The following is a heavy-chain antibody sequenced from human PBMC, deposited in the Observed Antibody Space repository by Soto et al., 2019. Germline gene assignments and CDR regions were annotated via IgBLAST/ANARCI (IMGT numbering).Heavy chain of an antibody. CDR3: ARHPGRITRAAYNWFDP. V-gene: IGHV1-18*01. Sequence: ASVKVSCKASGYTFTSYGISWVRQAPGQGLEWMGWISADNGNTNSAQKLQGRVTMTTDTSTSTAYMELRSLRSDDTAVYYCARHPGRITRAAYNWFDPWGEGTLVSVSS. J-gene: IGHJ5*02. D-gene: IGHD3-3*01. CDR1: GYTFTSYG. CDR2: ISADNGNT.